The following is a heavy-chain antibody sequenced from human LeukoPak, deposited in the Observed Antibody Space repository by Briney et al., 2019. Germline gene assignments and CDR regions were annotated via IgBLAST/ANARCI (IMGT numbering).Heavy chain of an antibody. J-gene: IGHJ3*02. Sequence: PGGSLRLSCAASGFTFSSYAMHWVRQAPGKGLEWVSVIYSGGSTYYADSVKGRFTISRDNSKNTLYLQMNSLRAEDTAVYYCARDGARDRAFDIWGQGTMVTVSS. CDR1: GFTFSSYA. D-gene: IGHD3-16*01. V-gene: IGHV3-66*01. CDR2: IYSGGST. CDR3: ARDGARDRAFDI.